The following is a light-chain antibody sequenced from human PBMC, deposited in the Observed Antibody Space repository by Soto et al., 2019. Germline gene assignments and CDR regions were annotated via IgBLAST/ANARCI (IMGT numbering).Light chain of an antibody. CDR3: QQCYMGWT. CDR2: KTS. Sequence: DIQMTQSPSTLSASVGDRVTITCRASQSVSSWLAWYQQKPGEAPKLLIYKTSSLESGVPSRFSGSGSGTEFTFSITSLQPEDFGTYYCQQCYMGWTFGQGTKV. V-gene: IGKV1-5*03. CDR1: QSVSSW. J-gene: IGKJ1*01.